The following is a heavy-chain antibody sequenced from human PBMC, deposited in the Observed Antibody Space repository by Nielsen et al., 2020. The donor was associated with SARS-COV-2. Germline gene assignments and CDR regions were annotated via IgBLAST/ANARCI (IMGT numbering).Heavy chain of an antibody. V-gene: IGHV3-53*05. CDR2: IYSDGST. CDR3: VKDPGDSSGYYYASYYYYGMDV. Sequence: WIRQPPGKGLEWVSVIYSDGSTYYADSVKGRFTISRDNSKNTLYLQMSSLRAEDTAVYYCVKDPGDSSGYYYASYYYYGMDVWGQGTTVTVSS. J-gene: IGHJ6*02. D-gene: IGHD3-22*01.